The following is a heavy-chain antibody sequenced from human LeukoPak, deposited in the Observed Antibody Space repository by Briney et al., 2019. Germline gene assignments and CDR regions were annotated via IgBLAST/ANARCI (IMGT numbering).Heavy chain of an antibody. V-gene: IGHV3-48*03. D-gene: IGHD3-10*01. CDR1: GFTFSSYE. Sequence: PGGSLRLSCAASGFTFSSYEMNWVRQAPGKGLEWVSYISSSGSTMYYADSVKGRFTISRDNSKNTLYLQMNSLRAEDTAVYYCAKDLDYGSGSHDYWGQGTLVTVSS. CDR2: ISSSGSTM. CDR3: AKDLDYGSGSHDY. J-gene: IGHJ4*02.